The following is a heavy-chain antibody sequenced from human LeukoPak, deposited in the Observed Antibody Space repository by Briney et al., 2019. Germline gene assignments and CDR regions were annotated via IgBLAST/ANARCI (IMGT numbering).Heavy chain of an antibody. CDR2: IKQDESEK. CDR1: GFTFSNYW. Sequence: PGGSLRLSCSASGFTFSNYWMSWVRQAPGKGLEWVANIKQDESEKYYVDSVKGRFTISRDNAKSSLYLQMNSLRAEDTAVYYCARALDSSSSRYQAFEEWSQGTLVTVSS. V-gene: IGHV3-7*01. J-gene: IGHJ4*02. CDR3: ARALDSSSSRYQAFEE. D-gene: IGHD2-2*01.